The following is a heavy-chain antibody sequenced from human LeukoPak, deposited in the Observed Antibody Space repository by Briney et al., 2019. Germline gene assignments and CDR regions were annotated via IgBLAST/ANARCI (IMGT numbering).Heavy chain of an antibody. Sequence: GGSLRLSCAASGFTFSGYAMSWVRQAPGKGLEWVSAISGSGGSTYYADSVKGRFTISRDNSKNTLYLQMNSLRAEDTAVYYCASGSLGYCSGGSCYSVGYYFDYWGQGTLVTVSS. J-gene: IGHJ4*02. V-gene: IGHV3-23*01. CDR1: GFTFSGYA. CDR2: ISGSGGST. D-gene: IGHD2-15*01. CDR3: ASGSLGYCSGGSCYSVGYYFDY.